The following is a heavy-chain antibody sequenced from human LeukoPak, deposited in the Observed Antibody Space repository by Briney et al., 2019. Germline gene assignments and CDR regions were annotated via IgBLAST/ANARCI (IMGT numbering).Heavy chain of an antibody. Sequence: GGSLRLSCTSSELTVSDNHMSWVRQAPGKGLEWVSLIYSGGTTYYADSVKGRFTISRDNSKNTLDLQVNSLRPDDTAVYYCAREYCTSTTCPHMDVWGRGTTVTVSS. V-gene: IGHV3-66*02. CDR1: ELTVSDNH. J-gene: IGHJ6*03. D-gene: IGHD2-2*01. CDR3: AREYCTSTTCPHMDV. CDR2: IYSGGTT.